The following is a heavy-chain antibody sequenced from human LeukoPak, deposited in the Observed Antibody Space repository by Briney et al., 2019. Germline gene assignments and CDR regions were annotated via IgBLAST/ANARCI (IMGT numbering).Heavy chain of an antibody. V-gene: IGHV4-4*07. CDR2: TYTSGST. Sequence: PSETLSLTCTVSGGSISSYYWSWIRQPAGKGLEWIGRTYTSGSTNYSPSLKSRVTISVDKSKNQFSLKLSSVTAVDTAVYYCAREDSSGYHMPLDYWGQGTLVTVSS. CDR3: AREDSSGYHMPLDY. D-gene: IGHD3-22*01. CDR1: GGSISSYY. J-gene: IGHJ4*02.